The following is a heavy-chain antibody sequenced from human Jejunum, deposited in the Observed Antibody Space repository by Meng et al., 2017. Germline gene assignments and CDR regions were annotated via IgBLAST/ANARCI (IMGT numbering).Heavy chain of an antibody. CDR1: GFTLSGYW. J-gene: IGHJ4*02. D-gene: IGHD2-2*01. V-gene: IGHV3-7*01. CDR2: IKEDGSQK. Sequence: GGSLRLSCTASGFTLSGYWMTWLRQGPGKGLEWVANIKEDGSQKWYLDSVKGRFTISRDNAKNSMYLQMNNLRAEDTAVYYCARQDAGTRSSPDYWGQGTLVTVSS. CDR3: ARQDAGTRSSPDY.